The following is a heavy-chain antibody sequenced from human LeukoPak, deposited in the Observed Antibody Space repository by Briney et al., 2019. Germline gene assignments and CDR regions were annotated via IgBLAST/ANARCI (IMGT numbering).Heavy chain of an antibody. D-gene: IGHD6-13*01. CDR2: ISGSGGST. Sequence: GGSLRLSCAASGVNFSSYAMSWVRQAPGKGLEWVSAISGSGGSTYYADSVKGLFTISRDNSKNTLYLQMNSLGAEDTAVYYCAKPEYSSSWSPFDYWGQGTLVTVSS. CDR3: AKPEYSSSWSPFDY. CDR1: GVNFSSYA. J-gene: IGHJ4*02. V-gene: IGHV3-23*01.